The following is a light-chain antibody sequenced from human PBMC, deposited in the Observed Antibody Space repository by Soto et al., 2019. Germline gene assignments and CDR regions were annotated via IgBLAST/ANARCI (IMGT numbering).Light chain of an antibody. CDR2: DAS. Sequence: EIVLTQSPATLSLSPGERATLSCRASQSVSNFLAWYQQIPGQAPSLLIYDASNRATGIPARFSGSGSWTEFTLTISSLQSEDFAVYYCQQYNTWPPITFGQGTRLEIK. V-gene: IGKV3-11*01. CDR1: QSVSNF. J-gene: IGKJ5*01. CDR3: QQYNTWPPIT.